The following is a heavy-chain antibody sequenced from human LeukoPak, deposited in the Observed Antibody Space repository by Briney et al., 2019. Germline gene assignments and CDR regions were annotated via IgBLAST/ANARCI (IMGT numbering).Heavy chain of an antibody. CDR3: ARVGYSYAFDV. D-gene: IGHD1-1*01. Sequence: PGGSLRLSCAASGFTFGTYAMSWVRQAPGKGLEWVSVIYSGGSTYYADSVKGRLTISRDNSKNTLYLQMNSLRAEDTAVYYCARVGYSYAFDVWGQGTMVTVSS. CDR2: IYSGGST. V-gene: IGHV3-66*01. CDR1: GFTFGTYA. J-gene: IGHJ3*01.